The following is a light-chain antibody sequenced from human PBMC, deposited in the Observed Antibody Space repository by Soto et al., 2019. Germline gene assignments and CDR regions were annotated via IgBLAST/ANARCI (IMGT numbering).Light chain of an antibody. J-gene: IGLJ1*01. CDR2: EVT. CDR1: SSDVGAYNY. V-gene: IGLV2-14*01. Sequence: QSALTQPASVSGSPGQSITISGTGNSSDVGAYNYVSWYQQNPGKAPKLMIYEVTNRPSGVSNRFSGSKSGNTASLTSSGLQAEDEADYYCCSYTTSYTYVFGTGTKLTVL. CDR3: CSYTTSYTYV.